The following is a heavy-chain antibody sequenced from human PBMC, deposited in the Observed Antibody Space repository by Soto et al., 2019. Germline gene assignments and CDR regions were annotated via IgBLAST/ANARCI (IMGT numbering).Heavy chain of an antibody. CDR3: ARTPLVTGNDLDY. CDR2: ISDTCGYT. J-gene: IGHJ4*02. Sequence: PGGTLRLSCAASGFTFRNYALTWVRQTPGQGQESVSGISDTCGYTYYADSVKGRFTISRDNSQNTLYLQRNSLRAEDTAVYYCARTPLVTGNDLDYWGQGTLVTVSS. D-gene: IGHD2-21*01. V-gene: IGHV3-23*01. CDR1: GFTFRNYA.